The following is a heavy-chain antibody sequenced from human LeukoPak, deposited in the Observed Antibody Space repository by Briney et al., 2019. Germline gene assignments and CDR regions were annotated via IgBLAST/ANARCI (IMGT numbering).Heavy chain of an antibody. V-gene: IGHV3-7*01. J-gene: IGHJ4*02. Sequence: GRSLRLSCAASGFTFSNYWMSWVRQAPGKGLEWVANIKEDGSEKYYVDSVKGRFTISRDNARNSLYLQMNSLRAEDTAVYYCASGRQLGYWGQGTLVTVSS. CDR3: ASGRQLGY. CDR1: GFTFSNYW. CDR2: IKEDGSEK. D-gene: IGHD6-13*01.